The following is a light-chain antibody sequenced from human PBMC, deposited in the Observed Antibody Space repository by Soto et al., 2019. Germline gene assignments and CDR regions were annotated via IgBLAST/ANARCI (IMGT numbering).Light chain of an antibody. CDR2: END. V-gene: IGLV1-51*01. J-gene: IGLJ2*01. CDR3: ATWDTSLKGVV. Sequence: QSVLTQPPSVSAAPGQKVTISCSGSSSTIGTNYVSWYQHLPGTTPKLLINENDRRPSGIPDRFSDSKTGTSATLAITGLQTGDEAEYFCATWDTSLKGVVFGGGTQLTVL. CDR1: SSTIGTNY.